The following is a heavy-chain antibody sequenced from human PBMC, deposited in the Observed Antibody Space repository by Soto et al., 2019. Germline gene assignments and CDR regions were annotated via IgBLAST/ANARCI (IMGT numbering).Heavy chain of an antibody. V-gene: IGHV3-33*01. CDR1: GFTFGTYG. CDR3: ARARGYCSSTSCYPYGMDV. J-gene: IGHJ6*02. CDR2: IWYDGSNK. Sequence: GGSLRLSFAASGFTFGTYGMHWVGQVPGKGLGWVAVIWYDGSNKYYADSVKGRFTISRDNSKNTLYLQMNSLRAEDTAVYYCARARGYCSSTSCYPYGMDVWGQGTTVTVSS. D-gene: IGHD2-2*01.